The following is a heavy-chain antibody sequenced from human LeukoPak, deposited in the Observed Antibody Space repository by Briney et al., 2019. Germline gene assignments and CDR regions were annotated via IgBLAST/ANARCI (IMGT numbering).Heavy chain of an antibody. CDR3: ARDGSSWYHGGSYTWFDP. CDR1: GGSISSYY. D-gene: IGHD6-13*01. Sequence: PSETLSLTCTVSGGSISSYYWSWIRQPPGKGLEWIGYIYYSGSTNYNPSLKSRVTISVDTSKNQFSLKLSSVTAADTAVYYCARDGSSWYHGGSYTWFDPWGQGTLVTVSS. J-gene: IGHJ5*02. V-gene: IGHV4-59*01. CDR2: IYYSGST.